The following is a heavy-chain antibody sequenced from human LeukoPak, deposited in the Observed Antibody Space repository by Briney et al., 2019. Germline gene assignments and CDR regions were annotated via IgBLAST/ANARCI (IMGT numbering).Heavy chain of an antibody. Sequence: GGSLRLSCSASGFTFSSYAMHWIRQAPGKGLEYVSAISSNGGSTYYADSVKGRFTISRDNSKNTLYLQMSSLRAEDTAVYYCVKVAAGTFDYWGQGTLVTVSS. CDR1: GFTFSSYA. V-gene: IGHV3-64D*06. CDR3: VKVAAGTFDY. J-gene: IGHJ4*02. D-gene: IGHD6-13*01. CDR2: ISSNGGST.